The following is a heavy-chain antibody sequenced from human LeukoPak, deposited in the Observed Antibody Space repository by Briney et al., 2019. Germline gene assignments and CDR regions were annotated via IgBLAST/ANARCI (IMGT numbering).Heavy chain of an antibody. CDR1: GFTFSSYG. CDR2: ISYDGSNK. Sequence: PGRSLRLSCAASGFTFSSYGMHWVRQAPGKGLEWVAVISYDGSNKYYADSVKGRFTISRDNSKNTLYLQMNSLRAEDTAVYYCAKDHCSSTSCYTLFDYWGQGTLVTVSS. D-gene: IGHD2-2*02. J-gene: IGHJ4*02. V-gene: IGHV3-30*18. CDR3: AKDHCSSTSCYTLFDY.